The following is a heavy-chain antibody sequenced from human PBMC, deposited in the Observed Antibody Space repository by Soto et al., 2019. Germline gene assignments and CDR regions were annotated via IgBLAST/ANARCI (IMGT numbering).Heavy chain of an antibody. CDR1: GFTFSSNY. CDR3: ARDPAGTGFFDC. J-gene: IGHJ5*01. V-gene: IGHV3-66*01. D-gene: IGHD6-19*01. Sequence: EVQLVESGGGSVQPGGSLRLSCAASGFTFSSNYMSWVRQAPGKGLEWVSVIYSGGSKYYADSVKGRFTISSDNSKNKLYLQMNSLRAEDTAGDHGARDPAGTGFFDCWGQGTLVTVAS. CDR2: IYSGGSK.